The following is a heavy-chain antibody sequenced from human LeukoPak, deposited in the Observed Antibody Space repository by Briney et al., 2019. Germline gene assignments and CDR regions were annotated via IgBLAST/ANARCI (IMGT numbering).Heavy chain of an antibody. CDR3: ARDSPYYYDSSGYTLDY. CDR1: GYTFTSYG. J-gene: IGHJ4*02. Sequence: ASVKVSCKASGYTFTSYGISWVRQAPGQGLEWMGWISAYNGNTNYAQTLQGRVTMTTDTSTSTAYMELRSLRSDDTAVYYCARDSPYYYDSSGYTLDYWGQGTLVTVSS. V-gene: IGHV1-18*01. D-gene: IGHD3-22*01. CDR2: ISAYNGNT.